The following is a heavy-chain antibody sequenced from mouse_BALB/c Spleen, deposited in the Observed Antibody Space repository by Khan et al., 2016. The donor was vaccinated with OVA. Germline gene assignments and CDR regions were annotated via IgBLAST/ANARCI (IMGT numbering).Heavy chain of an antibody. D-gene: IGHD1-2*01. CDR3: ARTARIKY. V-gene: IGHV3-2*02. CDR1: GYSITSGYG. CDR2: ISYSGST. Sequence: EVKLEVSGPGLAKPSQSLSLTCTVTGYSITSGYGWNWIRQFPGNKLEWMGYISYSGSTNYNPSLKSRISITRDTSKNQFFLQLNSVTTEDTATYYCARTARIKYWGQGTTLTVSS. J-gene: IGHJ2*01.